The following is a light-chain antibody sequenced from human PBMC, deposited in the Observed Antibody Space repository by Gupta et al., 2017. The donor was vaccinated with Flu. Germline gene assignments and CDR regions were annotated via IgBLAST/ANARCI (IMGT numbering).Light chain of an antibody. Sequence: VLTQSPDTLSLFPGERATLSCRASQIVSSTYLEWYQQKPGQAPRHLIYGTSNRATGSPDRFSGSGSGTDFTLTSSRRETEDFAVYYWQQDWRSPTFGQGTKVAIK. CDR3: QQDWRSPT. CDR2: GTS. J-gene: IGKJ2*01. CDR1: QIVSSTY. V-gene: IGKV3-20*01.